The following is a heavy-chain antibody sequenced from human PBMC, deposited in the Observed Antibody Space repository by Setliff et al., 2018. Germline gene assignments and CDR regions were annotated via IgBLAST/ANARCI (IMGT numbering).Heavy chain of an antibody. D-gene: IGHD3-10*01. CDR2: IYYSGST. J-gene: IGHJ4*02. CDR3: AKGRGEMDS. CDR1: GDSMSFSY. V-gene: IGHV4-59*01. Sequence: KSSETLSLTCSVSGDSMSFSYRSWIRQPPGKGLEWIGYIYYSGSTDSHPSLKSRVSISIDTSKNQFSLNVRSVTAADTAIYYCAKGRGEMDSWGQGILVTVSS.